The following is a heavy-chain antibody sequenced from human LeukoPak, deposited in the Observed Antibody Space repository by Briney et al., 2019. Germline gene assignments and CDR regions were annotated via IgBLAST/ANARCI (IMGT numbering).Heavy chain of an antibody. CDR3: ARLGATGTSHITMIGGNAFDI. V-gene: IGHV5-51*01. J-gene: IGHJ3*02. Sequence: GESLKISCKGSGYSFTSYRIGWVRQMPGKGLEYMGIIYPGDSDTRYSPSFQGQVTISADKSISTAYLQWSSLKASDTAIYYCARLGATGTSHITMIGGNAFDIWGQGTMVTVSS. CDR2: IYPGDSDT. CDR1: GYSFTSYR. D-gene: IGHD3-22*01.